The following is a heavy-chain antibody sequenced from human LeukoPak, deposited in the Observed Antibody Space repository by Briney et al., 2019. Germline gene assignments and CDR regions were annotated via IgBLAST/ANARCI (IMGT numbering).Heavy chain of an antibody. D-gene: IGHD6-13*01. Sequence: GGSLRLSCAASGFTFSSYAMSWVRQAPGKGLEWVSAISGSGGSTYYADSVKGRFTISRENSNTTLYLQMNSLRAEDTAVYYCAKDTRGYSSSWYKDYFDYWGQGTLVTVSS. J-gene: IGHJ4*02. CDR1: GFTFSSYA. V-gene: IGHV3-23*01. CDR2: ISGSGGST. CDR3: AKDTRGYSSSWYKDYFDY.